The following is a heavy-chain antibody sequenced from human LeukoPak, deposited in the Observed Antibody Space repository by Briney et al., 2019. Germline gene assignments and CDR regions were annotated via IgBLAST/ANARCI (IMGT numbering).Heavy chain of an antibody. D-gene: IGHD2-15*01. CDR3: ARDIVVQQGYYGMDV. V-gene: IGHV1-8*01. CDR1: GYTFTSYD. Sequence: EASVKVSCKASGYTFTSYDINWVRQATGQGLEWMGWMNPNSGNTGYAQKFQGRVTMTRDTSTSTVYMELSSLRSEDTAVYYCARDIVVQQGYYGMDVWGQGTTVTVSS. J-gene: IGHJ6*02. CDR2: MNPNSGNT.